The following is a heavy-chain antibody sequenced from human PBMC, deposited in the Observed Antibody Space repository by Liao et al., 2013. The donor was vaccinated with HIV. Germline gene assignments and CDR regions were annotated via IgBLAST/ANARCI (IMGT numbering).Heavy chain of an antibody. J-gene: IGHJ5*01. V-gene: IGHV4-4*07. Sequence: QVHLQESGPGLVKPSQTLSLTCTVSGGSISSYYWSWIRQPAGKGLEWIGLIYTSGSTNYNPSLKSRVTMSVDTAKNQFSLKLTSVTAADTAVYFCAKNLGDYFGSGHNFWFDSWGQGALVTVSS. CDR3: AKNLGDYFGSGHNFWFDS. CDR2: IYTSGST. CDR1: GGSISSYY. D-gene: IGHD3-10*01.